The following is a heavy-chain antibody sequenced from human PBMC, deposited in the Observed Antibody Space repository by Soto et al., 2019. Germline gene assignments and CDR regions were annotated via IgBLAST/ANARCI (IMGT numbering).Heavy chain of an antibody. D-gene: IGHD3-22*01. CDR2: IYYSGST. CDR1: GGSISSYY. J-gene: IGHJ3*02. CDR3: ATSRYSYDSNAGDAFDI. Sequence: QVQLQESGPGLVKPSETLSLTCTVSGGSISSYYWSWIRQPPGKGLEWIGYIYYSGSTNYNPSLKSRVTISVDTSKNQFSLKMSSVTAADTAVYYCATSRYSYDSNAGDAFDIWGQGTMVTISS. V-gene: IGHV4-59*01.